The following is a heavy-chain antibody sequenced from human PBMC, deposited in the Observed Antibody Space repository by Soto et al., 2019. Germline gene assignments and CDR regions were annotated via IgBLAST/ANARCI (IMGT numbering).Heavy chain of an antibody. V-gene: IGHV1-3*01. J-gene: IGHJ5*02. CDR1: GYTFTSYV. CDR3: ARDLGSGSDGVCLDI. CDR2: INAGNGNT. D-gene: IGHD2-8*01. Sequence: QVQLVQSGAEVKKPGASVKVSCKASGYTFTSYVMHWVRQAPGQRLEWMGWINAGNGNTKYSQRFQGRVTITRDTSASTAYMELSSLRSEDTVVYYCARDLGSGSDGVCLDIWGQGTLVTVSS.